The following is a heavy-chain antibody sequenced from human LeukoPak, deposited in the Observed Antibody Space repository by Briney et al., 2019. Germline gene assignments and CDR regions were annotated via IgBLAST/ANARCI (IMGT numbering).Heavy chain of an antibody. CDR3: AKDFEFNGDYSLLFQH. CDR2: ISGSGGST. Sequence: GGSLRLSCAASGFTFSSYGMSWVRQAPGKGLEWVSTISGSGGSTYYADSVKGRFTISRDNSKNTLFLQMNSLRAEDTAVYYCAKDFEFNGDYSLLFQHWGQGTLVTVSS. D-gene: IGHD4-17*01. V-gene: IGHV3-23*01. J-gene: IGHJ1*01. CDR1: GFTFSSYG.